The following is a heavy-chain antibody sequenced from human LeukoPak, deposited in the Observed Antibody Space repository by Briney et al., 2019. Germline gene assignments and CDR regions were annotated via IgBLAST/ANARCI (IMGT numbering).Heavy chain of an antibody. CDR3: ARARWTSTVTTYYLDY. CDR1: GYMFSDYA. J-gene: IGHJ4*02. CDR2: INAGNGKT. Sequence: ASVKVSCKASGYMFSDYAIQWVRQAPGQGLEWMGWINAGNGKTKYSQKFQGRVTIARETSASTAYMELSGLRSEDTAVYYCARARWTSTVTTYYLDYWGQGTLVTVSS. D-gene: IGHD4-17*01. V-gene: IGHV1-3*01.